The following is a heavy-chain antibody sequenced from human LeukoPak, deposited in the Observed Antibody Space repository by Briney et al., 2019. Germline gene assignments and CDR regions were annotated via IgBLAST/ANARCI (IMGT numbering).Heavy chain of an antibody. V-gene: IGHV3-23*01. J-gene: IGHJ6*03. CDR2: ISDSGGSA. Sequence: GGSLRLSCAASGFTFNTYAMSWVRQAPGKGLEWVSAISDSGGSAYYADSVKGRFTISRDNSKNTLYLQMNSLRAEDTAVYYCAKTPVRTIRREIYYMDVWGKGTTVTISS. CDR1: GFTFNTYA. CDR3: AKTPVRTIRREIYYMDV.